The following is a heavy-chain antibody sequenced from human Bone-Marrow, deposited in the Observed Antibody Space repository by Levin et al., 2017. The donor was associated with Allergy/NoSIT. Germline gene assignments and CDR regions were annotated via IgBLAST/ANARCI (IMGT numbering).Heavy chain of an antibody. CDR3: AMGLGYQESTLDY. CDR1: GYTFTYRY. J-gene: IGHJ4*02. V-gene: IGHV1-45*02. Sequence: SVKVSCKASGYTFTYRYLHWVRQAPGQALEWMGWITPFNGNTNYAQKFQDRVTITRDRSMSTAYMELSSLRSEDTAMYYCAMGLGYQESTLDYWGQGTLVTVSS. D-gene: IGHD2-2*01. CDR2: ITPFNGNT.